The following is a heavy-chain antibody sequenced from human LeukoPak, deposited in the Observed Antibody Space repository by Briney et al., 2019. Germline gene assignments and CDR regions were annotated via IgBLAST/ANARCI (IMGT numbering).Heavy chain of an antibody. CDR1: GGSISSGTYY. CDR2: IYTSGST. V-gene: IGHV4-61*02. D-gene: IGHD1-14*01. Sequence: SETLSLTCTVSGGSISSGTYYWSWIRQPAGKGLEWIGRIYTSGSTNYNPSLKSRFTISVDTSKNQFSLKLSSVTAADTAVYYCARALSAEETRYRANGFGYWGQGTLVTVSS. CDR3: ARALSAEETRYRANGFGY. J-gene: IGHJ4*02.